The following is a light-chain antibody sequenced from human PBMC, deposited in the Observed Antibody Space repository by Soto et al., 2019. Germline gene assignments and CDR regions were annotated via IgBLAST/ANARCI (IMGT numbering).Light chain of an antibody. CDR1: SSDVGGYIH. J-gene: IGLJ2*01. CDR3: SSYAGSNNPVV. CDR2: EVT. V-gene: IGLV2-8*01. Sequence: QSALTQPPSASGSPGQSVAISCTGTSSDVGGYIHVSWYQHHPGKAPKLMIYEVTKRPSGVPDRFSGSKSGNTASLTVSGLHAEDEADSYCSSYAGSNNPVVFGGGTKVTVL.